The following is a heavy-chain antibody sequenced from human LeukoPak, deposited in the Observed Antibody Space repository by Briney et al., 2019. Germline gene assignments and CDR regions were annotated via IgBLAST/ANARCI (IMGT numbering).Heavy chain of an antibody. Sequence: GRSLRLSCAASGFTFSSYGMHWVRQAPGKGLEWVAVISYDGSNKYYADSVKGRFTISRDNSKNTLYLQMNSLRAEDTAVYYCAKDRIEYYDSSGVLGYWGQGTLVTVSS. CDR1: GFTFSSYG. V-gene: IGHV3-30*18. CDR3: AKDRIEYYDSSGVLGY. CDR2: ISYDGSNK. J-gene: IGHJ4*02. D-gene: IGHD3-22*01.